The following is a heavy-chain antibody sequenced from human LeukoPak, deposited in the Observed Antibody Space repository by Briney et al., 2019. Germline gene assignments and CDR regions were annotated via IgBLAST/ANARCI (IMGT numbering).Heavy chain of an antibody. CDR2: IKQDGSEK. D-gene: IGHD3-10*01. J-gene: IGHJ4*02. CDR3: ARRAPYGSGSYFPNFDY. V-gene: IGHV3-7*01. Sequence: PGGSLRLSCAASGFTFSSYWMSWVRQAPGKGLEWVANIKQDGSEKYYVDSVKGRFTISRDNAKNSLYLQMNSLRAEDTAVYYCARRAPYGSGSYFPNFDYWGQGTLVTVSS. CDR1: GFTFSSYW.